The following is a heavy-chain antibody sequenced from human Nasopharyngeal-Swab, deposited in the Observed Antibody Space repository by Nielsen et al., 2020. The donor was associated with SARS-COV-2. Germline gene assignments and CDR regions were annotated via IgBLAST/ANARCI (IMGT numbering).Heavy chain of an antibody. CDR2: INTNTGNP. D-gene: IGHD6-19*01. V-gene: IGHV7-4-1*02. CDR3: AVHVAGDRPPFDP. Sequence: WVRQATGQGLEWLGWINTNTGNPTYAQGFTGGFVFSLDTSVSTAYLQISSLKAEDTAVYYCAVHVAGDRPPFDPWGQGTLVTVSS. J-gene: IGHJ5*02.